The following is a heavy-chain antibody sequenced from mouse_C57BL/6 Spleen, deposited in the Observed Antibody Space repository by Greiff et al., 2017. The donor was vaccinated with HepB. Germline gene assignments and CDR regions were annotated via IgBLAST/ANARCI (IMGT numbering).Heavy chain of an antibody. Sequence: VQLQQSGAELARPGASVKMSCKASGYTFTSYTMHWVNQRPGQGLEWIGYINPSSGYTKYNQKFKDKATLTADKSSSTAYMQLSSLTSEDSAVYYCARGYYGYDGYFDVWGTGTTVTVSS. CDR3: ARGYYGYDGYFDV. CDR2: INPSSGYT. CDR1: GYTFTSYT. D-gene: IGHD2-2*01. J-gene: IGHJ1*03. V-gene: IGHV1-4*01.